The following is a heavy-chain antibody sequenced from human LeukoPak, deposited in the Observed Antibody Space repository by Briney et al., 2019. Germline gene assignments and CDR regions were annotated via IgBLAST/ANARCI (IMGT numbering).Heavy chain of an antibody. CDR3: ARDRRTTYPFDY. CDR1: GFTFSSYG. Sequence: GGSLRLSCAASGFTFSSYGMHWVRQAPGKGLEWAAVIWYDGSNKYYADSVKGRFTISRDNSKNTLYLQMNSLRAEDTAVYYCARDRRTTYPFDYWGQGTLVTVSS. J-gene: IGHJ4*02. D-gene: IGHD1-1*01. CDR2: IWYDGSNK. V-gene: IGHV3-33*01.